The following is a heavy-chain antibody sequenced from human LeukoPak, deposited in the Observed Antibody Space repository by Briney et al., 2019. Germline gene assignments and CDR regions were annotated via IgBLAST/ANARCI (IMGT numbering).Heavy chain of an antibody. CDR2: IRSKAYGGTT. D-gene: IGHD3-3*01. Sequence: PGGSLRLSCTASGFTFGDYAMSWFRQAPGKGLEWVGFIRSKAYGGTTEYAASVKGRFTISRDDSKSIAYLQMNSLKTEDTAVYYCTRATGDYYDFWSGYYTYYYYYYMDVWGKGTTVTVSS. J-gene: IGHJ6*03. V-gene: IGHV3-49*03. CDR3: TRATGDYYDFWSGYYTYYYYYYMDV. CDR1: GFTFGDYA.